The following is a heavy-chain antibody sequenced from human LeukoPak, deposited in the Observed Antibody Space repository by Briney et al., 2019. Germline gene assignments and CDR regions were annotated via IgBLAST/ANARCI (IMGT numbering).Heavy chain of an antibody. V-gene: IGHV4-30-4*01. CDR3: ARVVVVAATVVFDY. Sequence: SETLSLTCTVSGGSISSGDYYWSWVRQPPGKGLEWIGYIYYSGSTYYNPSLKSRVTISVDTSKNQFSLKLSSVTAADTAVYYCARVVVVAATVVFDYWGQGTLVTVSS. CDR1: GGSISSGDYY. D-gene: IGHD2-15*01. CDR2: IYYSGST. J-gene: IGHJ4*02.